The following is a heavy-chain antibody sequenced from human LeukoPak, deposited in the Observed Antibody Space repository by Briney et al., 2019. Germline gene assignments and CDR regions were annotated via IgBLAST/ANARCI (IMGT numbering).Heavy chain of an antibody. CDR2: ISDSGGRT. J-gene: IGHJ6*03. CDR3: AKDRGTIFGVVIRHSYHMDV. D-gene: IGHD3-3*01. Sequence: GGSLRLSCAASGFTFSSYAMSWVRQAPGKGLEWVSSISDSGGRTYYADSVKGRFTISRDNSKNTLYLQMNSLRAEDTAVYYCAKDRGTIFGVVIRHSYHMDVWGKGTTVTVSS. CDR1: GFTFSSYA. V-gene: IGHV3-23*01.